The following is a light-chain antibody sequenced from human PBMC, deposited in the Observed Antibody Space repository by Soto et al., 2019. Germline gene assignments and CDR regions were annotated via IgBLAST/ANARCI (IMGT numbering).Light chain of an antibody. CDR3: QQYNNWPPERT. CDR1: QSVGSN. J-gene: IGKJ1*01. V-gene: IGKV3-15*01. CDR2: GAS. Sequence: EIVMTQSPATLSVSPGERATLSCRASQSVGSNLAWYQQKPGQAPRLLIYGASTRATGIPARFSGSGSGTEFTHTISSLQSEDFAIYFCQQYNNWPPERTFGQGTKVEIK.